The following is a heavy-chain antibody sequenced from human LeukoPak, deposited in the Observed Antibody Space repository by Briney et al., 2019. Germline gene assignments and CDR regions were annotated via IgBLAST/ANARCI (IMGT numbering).Heavy chain of an antibody. D-gene: IGHD6-13*01. V-gene: IGHV3-21*01. Sequence: GGSLRLSCAASGFXFSSYSINWVRQAPGKGLEWVSSISSSSSYIYYADSVKGRFTISRDNAKNSLYLQMNSLRAEDTAVYYCARDLAAAEKAKYYFDYWGQGTLVTVSS. CDR1: GFXFSSYS. CDR2: ISSSSSYI. J-gene: IGHJ4*02. CDR3: ARDLAAAEKAKYYFDY.